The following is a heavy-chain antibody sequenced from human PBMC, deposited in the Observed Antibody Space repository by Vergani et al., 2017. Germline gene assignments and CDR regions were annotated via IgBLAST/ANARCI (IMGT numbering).Heavy chain of an antibody. J-gene: IGHJ4*02. CDR1: GNSFTNYW. Sequence: EVQLVQSGAEVKKPGESLKISCEGCGNSFTNYWIVWLRQMPGKGLECMGVIYRGDSETRYSPSFQGQVTISADKSITTAYLQWSSLTASDTAMYYCARNNSWGSVNFDYWGQGTLVTVSS. V-gene: IGHV5-51*01. CDR3: ARNNSWGSVNFDY. D-gene: IGHD7-27*01. CDR2: IYRGDSET.